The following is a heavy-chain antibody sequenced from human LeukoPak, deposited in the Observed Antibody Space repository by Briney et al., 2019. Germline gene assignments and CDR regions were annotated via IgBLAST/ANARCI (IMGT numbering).Heavy chain of an antibody. Sequence: HPSETLSLTCAVYGGSFSGYYWSWIRQPPGKGLEWIGEINHSGSTNYNPSLKSRVTISVDTSKNQFSLKLSSVTAADTAVYYCAREGYSYGYIDYWGQGTLVTVSS. CDR1: GGSFSGYY. V-gene: IGHV4-34*01. CDR3: AREGYSYGYIDY. CDR2: INHSGST. D-gene: IGHD5-18*01. J-gene: IGHJ4*02.